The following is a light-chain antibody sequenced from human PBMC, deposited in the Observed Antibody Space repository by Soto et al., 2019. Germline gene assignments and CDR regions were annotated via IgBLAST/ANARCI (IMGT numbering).Light chain of an antibody. Sequence: QSVLTQPPSASGSPGQSVTISCTGTSSDVGGYNYVSWYQHHPGKAPKLMIYEVSKRPSGVPDRFSGSKSGNTASLTVSGLQAEDEAAYYCSSYAGTDNFVLGNGTKVTVL. J-gene: IGLJ1*01. CDR3: SSYAGTDNFV. CDR1: SSDVGGYNY. V-gene: IGLV2-8*01. CDR2: EVS.